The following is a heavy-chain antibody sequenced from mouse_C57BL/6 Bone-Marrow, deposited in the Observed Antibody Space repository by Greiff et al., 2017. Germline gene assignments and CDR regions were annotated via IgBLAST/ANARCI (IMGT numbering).Heavy chain of an antibody. CDR3: AREGPYYSKDY. CDR1: GYTFTSYG. V-gene: IGHV1-81*01. CDR2: IYPRSGNT. Sequence: VKLQESGAELARPGASVKLSCKASGYTFTSYGISWVKQRTGQGLEWIGEIYPRSGNTYYNEKFKGKATLTADKSSSTAYMELRSLTSEDSAVYFCAREGPYYSKDYWGQGTTLTVSS. D-gene: IGHD2-5*01. J-gene: IGHJ2*01.